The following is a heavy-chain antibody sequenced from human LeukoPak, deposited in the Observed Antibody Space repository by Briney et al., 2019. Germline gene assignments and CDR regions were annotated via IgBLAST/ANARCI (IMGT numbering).Heavy chain of an antibody. CDR3: ARGWDSSGYHFNY. Sequence: SETLSLTCAVYGGSFSGYYWSWIRQPPGKGLEWIGEINHSGSTNYNPSLKSRVTISVDTSKNQFSLKLSSVTAADTAVYYCARGWDSSGYHFNYWGQGTLVTVSS. CDR1: GGSFSGYY. D-gene: IGHD3-22*01. J-gene: IGHJ4*02. CDR2: INHSGST. V-gene: IGHV4-34*01.